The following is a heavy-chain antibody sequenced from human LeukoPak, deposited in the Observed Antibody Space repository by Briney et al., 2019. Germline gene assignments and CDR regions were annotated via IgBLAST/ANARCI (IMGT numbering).Heavy chain of an antibody. CDR1: GYTFTGYY. V-gene: IGHV1-2*02. Sequence: GASVKVSCKASGYTFTGYYMHWVRQAPGQGLGWMGWINPNSGGTNYAQKFQGRVTMTRDTSISTAYMELSSLRSEDTAVYYCATGNSYGDSGGDAFEIWGQGTMVTVSS. J-gene: IGHJ3*02. CDR2: INPNSGGT. D-gene: IGHD4-17*01. CDR3: ATGNSYGDSGGDAFEI.